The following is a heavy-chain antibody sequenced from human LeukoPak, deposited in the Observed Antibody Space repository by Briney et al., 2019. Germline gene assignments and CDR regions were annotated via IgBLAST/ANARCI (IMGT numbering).Heavy chain of an antibody. D-gene: IGHD3-22*01. CDR1: GFTFSSYW. CDR2: INSDGSST. CDR3: ARNFDSSDFDY. J-gene: IGHJ4*02. V-gene: IGHV3-74*01. Sequence: GGSLRLSCAASGFTFSSYWMHWVRQAPGKGLVWVSRINSDGSSTSYADSVKGRFTISRDNAKNTLYLQMNSLRAEDTAVYYCARNFDSSDFDYWGQGTLVTVSS.